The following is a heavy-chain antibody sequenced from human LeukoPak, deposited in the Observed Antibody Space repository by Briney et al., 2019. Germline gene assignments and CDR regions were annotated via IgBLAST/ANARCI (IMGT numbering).Heavy chain of an antibody. V-gene: IGHV4-30-2*01. CDR1: GGSISSGGYS. CDR2: IYHSGST. Sequence: PSETLSLTCAVSGGSISSGGYSWSWIRQPPGKGLEWIGYIYHSGSTYYNPSLQSRVTISVDRSKNQFSLKLSSVTAADTAVYYCATGIHCSSTSCYDSGYYYYGMDVWGQGTTVTVSS. J-gene: IGHJ6*02. CDR3: ATGIHCSSTSCYDSGYYYYGMDV. D-gene: IGHD2-2*01.